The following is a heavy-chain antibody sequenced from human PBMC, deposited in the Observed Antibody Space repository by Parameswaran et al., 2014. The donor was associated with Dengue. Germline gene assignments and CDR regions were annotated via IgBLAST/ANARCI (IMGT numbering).Heavy chain of an antibody. Sequence: GESLKISCAASGFTFSSYSMNWVRQAPGKGLEWVSYISSSSSTIYYADSVKGRFTISRDNAKNSLYLQMNSLRAEDTAVYYCARDLDGDYFDYWGQGTLVTVSS. CDR1: GFTFSSYS. CDR2: ISSSSSTI. D-gene: IGHD4-17*01. CDR3: ARDLDGDYFDY. V-gene: IGHV3-48*01. J-gene: IGHJ4*02.